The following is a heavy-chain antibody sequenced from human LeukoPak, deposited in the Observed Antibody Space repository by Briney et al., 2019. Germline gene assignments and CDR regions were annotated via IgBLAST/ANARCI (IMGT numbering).Heavy chain of an antibody. CDR2: INTDGTKK. CDR1: GFTFRRSA. Sequence: GGCLRLSCAASGFTFRRSAIHWVRQAPGKGLEWVAVINTDGTKKYYADSVKGRFTVSRDNSKNTVALEMTSLRPEDAGVYYCARDGGYWNDFDYWGQGTLVTVSS. V-gene: IGHV3-30*04. J-gene: IGHJ4*02. D-gene: IGHD1-1*01. CDR3: ARDGGYWNDFDY.